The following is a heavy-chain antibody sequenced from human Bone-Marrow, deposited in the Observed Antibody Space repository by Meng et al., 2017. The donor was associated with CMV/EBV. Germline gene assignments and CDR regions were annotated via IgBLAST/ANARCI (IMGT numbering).Heavy chain of an antibody. CDR2: IYYSGST. Sequence: GSLRLSCTVSGGSISSYYWSWIRQPPGKGLEWIGYIYYSGSTSYNPSLKSRVTISVDTSKNQFSLKLSSVTAADTAVYYCARVVIDCSSTSCYRSYGMDVWGQGTTVTVSS. J-gene: IGHJ6*02. CDR1: GGSISSYY. CDR3: ARVVIDCSSTSCYRSYGMDV. D-gene: IGHD2-2*02. V-gene: IGHV4-59*01.